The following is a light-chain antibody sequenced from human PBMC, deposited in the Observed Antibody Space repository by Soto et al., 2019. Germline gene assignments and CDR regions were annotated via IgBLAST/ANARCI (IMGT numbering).Light chain of an antibody. CDR1: QSVSSNY. J-gene: IGKJ3*01. V-gene: IGKV3-20*01. CDR2: GAS. CDR3: QQYGSSPPNFT. Sequence: EIVLTQSPGTLSLSPGERATLSCRASQSVSSNYLAWYQQRPGQAPRLLIFGASYRATGIPDWFSGSGSGTDFTLTISRLEPEDFAVYYYQQYGSSPPNFTFGPGTKVDSK.